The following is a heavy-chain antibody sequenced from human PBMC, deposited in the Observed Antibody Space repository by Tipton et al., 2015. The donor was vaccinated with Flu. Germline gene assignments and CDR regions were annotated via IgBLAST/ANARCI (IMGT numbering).Heavy chain of an antibody. Sequence: TLSLTCAVYGGSFSGYYWSWIRQPPGKGLEWIGEINHSGSTNYNPSLKSRVTISVDTSKNQFSLKLSSVTAADTAVYYCARDHDTDYFDYWGQGTLVIVSS. J-gene: IGHJ4*02. D-gene: IGHD3-22*01. CDR3: ARDHDTDYFDY. V-gene: IGHV4-34*01. CDR2: INHSGST. CDR1: GGSFSGYY.